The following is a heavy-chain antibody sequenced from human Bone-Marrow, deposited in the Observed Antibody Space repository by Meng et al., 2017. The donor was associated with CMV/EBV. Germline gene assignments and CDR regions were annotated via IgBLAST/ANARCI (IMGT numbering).Heavy chain of an antibody. V-gene: IGHV4-34*01. Sequence: SETLSLTCAVYGGSFSGYYWSWIRQPPGKGLEWIGEINHSGSTNYNPSLKSRVTISLDTSKKHFSLKVNSLTAADTAVYYCASGDGDSPEYFDHWGQGALVTVSS. CDR3: ASGDGDSPEYFDH. J-gene: IGHJ4*02. D-gene: IGHD4-17*01. CDR2: INHSGST. CDR1: GGSFSGYY.